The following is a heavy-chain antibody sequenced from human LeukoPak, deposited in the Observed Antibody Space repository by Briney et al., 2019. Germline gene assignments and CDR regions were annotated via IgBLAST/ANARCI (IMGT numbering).Heavy chain of an antibody. J-gene: IGHJ4*02. CDR3: TTYSYGYYFDY. CDR1: RFSFSXXX. CDR2: IKSKXDGGTT. V-gene: IGHV3-15*01. Sequence: GGSLRLSCAXSRFSFSXXXXXXXXXAPGXXXXXXXXIKSKXDGGTTDYAAPVRGXXTISRXDSKNTLYLQMNSLKTEDTAVYYCTTYSYGYYFDYWGQGTLVTVSS. D-gene: IGHD5-18*01.